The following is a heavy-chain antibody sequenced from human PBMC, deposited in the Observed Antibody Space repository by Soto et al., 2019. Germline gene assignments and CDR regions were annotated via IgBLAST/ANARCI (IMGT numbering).Heavy chain of an antibody. CDR3: AKDMSTIVLMVYATARTYFDY. J-gene: IGHJ4*02. CDR2: ISGSGGST. Sequence: GGSLRLSCAASGFTFSSYAMSWVRQAPGKGLEWVSAISGSGGSTYYADSVKGRFTISRDNSKNTLYLQMNSLRAEDTAVYYCAKDMSTIVLMVYATARTYFDYWGQGTLVTVSS. D-gene: IGHD2-8*01. CDR1: GFTFSSYA. V-gene: IGHV3-23*01.